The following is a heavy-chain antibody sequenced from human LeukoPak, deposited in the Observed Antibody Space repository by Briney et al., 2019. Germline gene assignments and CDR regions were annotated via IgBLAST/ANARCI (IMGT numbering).Heavy chain of an antibody. CDR2: IKQDGSEK. CDR1: GFTFSSYW. J-gene: IGHJ1*01. Sequence: GGSLRLSCAASGFTFSSYWMSWVRQAPGKGLEWVANIKQDGSEKYYVDSVKGRFTISRDNAKNSLYLQMNSLRAEDTAVYYCARNDSSWYSEYFQHWGQGTLVTVSS. V-gene: IGHV3-7*01. D-gene: IGHD6-13*01. CDR3: ARNDSSWYSEYFQH.